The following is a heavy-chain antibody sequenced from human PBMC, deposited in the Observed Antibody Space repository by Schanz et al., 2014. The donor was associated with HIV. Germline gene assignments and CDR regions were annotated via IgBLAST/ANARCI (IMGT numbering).Heavy chain of an antibody. CDR2: ISYDGSNK. CDR3: ARMEQLIIGYYYGMDV. D-gene: IGHD3-16*01. V-gene: IGHV3-30*03. CDR1: GFTFSTFS. J-gene: IGHJ6*02. Sequence: AQLVESGGGLVQPGGSLRVSCTTSGFTFSTFSMDWVRQAPGKGLEWVAVISYDGSNKNYADSVKGRFTISRDNSKNTVYLQMNSLRPEDTAVYYCARMEQLIIGYYYGMDVWGQGTTVTVSS.